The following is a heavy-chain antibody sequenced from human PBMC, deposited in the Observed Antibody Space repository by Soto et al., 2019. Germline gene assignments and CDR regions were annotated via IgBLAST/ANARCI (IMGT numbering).Heavy chain of an antibody. CDR1: GGTFSSYA. CDR3: ARVLLGYCSSTSCYEGNNWFDP. V-gene: IGHV1-18*01. CDR2: ISAYNGNT. D-gene: IGHD2-2*01. J-gene: IGHJ5*02. Sequence: GASVKVSCKASGGTFSSYAISWVRQAPGQGLEWMGWISAYNGNTNYAQKLQGRVTMTTDTSTSTAYMELRSLRSDDTAVYYCARVLLGYCSSTSCYEGNNWFDPWGQGTLVTVSS.